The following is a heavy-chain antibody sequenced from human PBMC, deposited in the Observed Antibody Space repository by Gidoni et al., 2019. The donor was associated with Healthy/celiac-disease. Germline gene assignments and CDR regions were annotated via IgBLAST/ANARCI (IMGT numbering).Heavy chain of an antibody. J-gene: IGHJ1*01. V-gene: IGHV4-4*07. CDR1: GGSISSYY. CDR2: IYTSGST. CDR3: ARSGGPYDFWSGYSVAEYFQH. Sequence: QVQLQESGPGLVKPSETLSLTCTVSGGSISSYYWSWIRQPAGKGLEWIGRIYTSGSTNYNPSLKSRVTMSVDTSKNQFSLKLSSVTAADTAVYYCARSGGPYDFWSGYSVAEYFQHWGQGTLVTVSS. D-gene: IGHD3-3*01.